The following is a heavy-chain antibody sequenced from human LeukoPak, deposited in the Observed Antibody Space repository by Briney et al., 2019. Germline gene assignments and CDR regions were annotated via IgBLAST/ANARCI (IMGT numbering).Heavy chain of an antibody. Sequence: GGSLRLSCAASGFTFSSYAMTWVRQAPGKGLDWVSTISGDGGYTYYADSVQGRFTISRDNSKSTLCLQMNSLRAEDTAVYYCAKQLGYCSDGSCYFPYWGQGTLVTVSS. V-gene: IGHV3-23*01. CDR1: GFTFSSYA. CDR2: ISGDGGYT. D-gene: IGHD2-15*01. J-gene: IGHJ4*02. CDR3: AKQLGYCSDGSCYFPY.